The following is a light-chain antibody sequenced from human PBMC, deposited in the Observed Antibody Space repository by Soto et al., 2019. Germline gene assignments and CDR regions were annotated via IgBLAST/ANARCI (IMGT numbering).Light chain of an antibody. CDR2: EGS. CDR1: SSDVGSYNL. Sequence: QSVLTQPSSVSGSPGQSITISCTGTSSDVGSYNLVSWYQQHPGKAPKLMIYEGSKRPSGVSNRFSGSKSGNTASLTISGLQAEDEADYYCCSYAGSSTFIYVFGTGTKVNVL. J-gene: IGLJ1*01. CDR3: CSYAGSSTFIYV. V-gene: IGLV2-23*03.